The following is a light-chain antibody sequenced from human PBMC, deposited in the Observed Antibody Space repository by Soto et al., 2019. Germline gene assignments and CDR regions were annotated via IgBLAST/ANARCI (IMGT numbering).Light chain of an antibody. V-gene: IGKV1-5*03. J-gene: IGKJ2*01. CDR2: RAS. CDR1: QSISNW. Sequence: DIQMTQSPSTLSASVGDRVTITCRASQSISNWLAWYQQKPGKAHKLLIYRASALESGVPSRFSGSGSGTEFTLTISSLQPDDFATYYCQQYSTYSHTFGQGTKLEI. CDR3: QQYSTYSHT.